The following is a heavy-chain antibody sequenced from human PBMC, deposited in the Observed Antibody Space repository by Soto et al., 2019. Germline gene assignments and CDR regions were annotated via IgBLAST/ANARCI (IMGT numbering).Heavy chain of an antibody. V-gene: IGHV3-74*01. J-gene: IGHJ6*02. Sequence: PGGSLRLSCAASGFTFSSYWMHWVHQAPGKGLVWVSRINSDGSSTSYADSVKGRFTISRDNAKNTLYLQMNSLRAEDTAVYYCARGFGAPVGYYYYGMDVWGQGTTVTVSS. D-gene: IGHD3-3*01. CDR3: ARGFGAPVGYYYYGMDV. CDR1: GFTFSSYW. CDR2: INSDGSST.